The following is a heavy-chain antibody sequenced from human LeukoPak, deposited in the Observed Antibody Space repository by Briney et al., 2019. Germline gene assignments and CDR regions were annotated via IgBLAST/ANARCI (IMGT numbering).Heavy chain of an antibody. CDR3: AKVLVLVSANRYYFDY. CDR1: GLTFSGSA. Sequence: PRGSLRLSCAVSGLTFSGSAMSWVRQAPGKGLEWVSLISGSGNSTYYADSVKGRFTISRDNSKNTLYLQMNSLRAEDTAVYYCAKVLVLVSANRYYFDYWGQGTLVTVSS. D-gene: IGHD2-15*01. J-gene: IGHJ4*02. CDR2: ISGSGNST. V-gene: IGHV3-23*01.